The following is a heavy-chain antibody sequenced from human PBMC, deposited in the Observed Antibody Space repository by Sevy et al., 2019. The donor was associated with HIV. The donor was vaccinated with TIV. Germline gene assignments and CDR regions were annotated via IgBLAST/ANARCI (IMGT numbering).Heavy chain of an antibody. J-gene: IGHJ6*02. D-gene: IGHD3-9*01. CDR2: ISYHGRNK. V-gene: IGHV3-30*18. CDR1: GFTFSTYG. Sequence: GGSLRLSCAASGFTFSTYGMHWVRQAPGKGLEWVAVISYHGRNKFYGDSAEGRFTISRDNSKKTLYLQMNSLRAEDTAVYYCAKDFTGYNGMDVWGQGTMVTVSS. CDR3: AKDFTGYNGMDV.